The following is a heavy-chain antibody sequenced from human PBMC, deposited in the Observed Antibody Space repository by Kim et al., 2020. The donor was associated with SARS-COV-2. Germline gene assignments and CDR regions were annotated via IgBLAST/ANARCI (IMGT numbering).Heavy chain of an antibody. CDR1: GFTFSSYS. J-gene: IGHJ6*02. Sequence: GGSLRLSCAASGFTFSSYSMNWVRQAPGKGLEWVSSISSSSSYIYYADSVKGRFTISRDNAKNSLYLQMNSLRAEDTAVYYCARDLYSGYDFIKYYYYGMDVWGQGTTVTVSS. CDR3: ARDLYSGYDFIKYYYYGMDV. CDR2: ISSSSSYI. D-gene: IGHD5-12*01. V-gene: IGHV3-21*01.